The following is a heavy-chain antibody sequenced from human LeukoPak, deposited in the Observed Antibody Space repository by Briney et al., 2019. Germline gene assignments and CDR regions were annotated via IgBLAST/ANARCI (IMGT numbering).Heavy chain of an antibody. CDR2: ISSGGAGT. CDR1: VFTFSSSA. D-gene: IGHD3-10*01. Sequence: GGSLRLSCAAAVFTFSSSAMNWVRQPPGKGLEWVSTISSGGAGTYYADSVKGRFSISRDNSKNTLYLQMNSLRAEDTAVYYCAKSGGSGTYPNWFDSWGQGTLVTVSS. V-gene: IGHV3-23*01. J-gene: IGHJ5*01. CDR3: AKSGGSGTYPNWFDS.